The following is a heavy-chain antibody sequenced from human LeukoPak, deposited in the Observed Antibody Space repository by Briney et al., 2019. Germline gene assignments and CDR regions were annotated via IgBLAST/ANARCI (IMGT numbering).Heavy chain of an antibody. CDR1: GFTFSSYA. CDR3: AKDREASDVDYFDY. J-gene: IGHJ4*02. V-gene: IGHV3-23*01. D-gene: IGHD2-2*01. Sequence: GGSLRLSCAVSGFTFSSYAMSWVRQAPGKGLEWVSAISDSGGRTYYADSVKGRFTISRDNSKNTLYLQMNSLRAEDTAVYYCAKDREASDVDYFDYWGQGTLVTVSS. CDR2: ISDSGGRT.